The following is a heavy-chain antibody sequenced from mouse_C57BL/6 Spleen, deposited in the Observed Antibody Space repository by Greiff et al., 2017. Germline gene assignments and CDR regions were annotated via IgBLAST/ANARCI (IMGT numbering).Heavy chain of an antibody. J-gene: IGHJ3*01. Sequence: QVQLQQPGAELVLPGASVKLSCKASGYTFTSYWMHWVKQRPGQGLEWIGQIDPSDSYTNYNQKFQGKSTLTVDKSSHKAYMQLSSLTSEDSAVYYCARGVGQGAWFAYWGQGTMVTVSA. CDR3: ARGVGQGAWFAY. CDR2: IDPSDSYT. D-gene: IGHD1-1*02. V-gene: IGHV1-69*01. CDR1: GYTFTSYW.